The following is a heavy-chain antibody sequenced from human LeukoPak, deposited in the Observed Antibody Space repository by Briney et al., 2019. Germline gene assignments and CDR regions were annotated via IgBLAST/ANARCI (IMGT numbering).Heavy chain of an antibody. Sequence: GEPLKTSCKGSGYRFTNYWIGWGLRMPAKGLEWMGIIYPGDSDTRYSPSFQGQVTISADKSINTAYLQWSSLRASDTAMYYCARAALHIGKIDYWGQGNLVTVSS. D-gene: IGHD5-12*01. V-gene: IGHV5-51*01. CDR2: IYPGDSDT. CDR3: ARAALHIGKIDY. J-gene: IGHJ4*02. CDR1: GYRFTNYW.